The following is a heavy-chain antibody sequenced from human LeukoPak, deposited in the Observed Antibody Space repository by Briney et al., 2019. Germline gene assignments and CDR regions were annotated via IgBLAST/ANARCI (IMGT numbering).Heavy chain of an antibody. CDR2: IYYSGST. CDR3: ARTGQLVRNGNFDY. CDR1: GGSINSGGYY. V-gene: IGHV4-31*03. J-gene: IGHJ4*02. D-gene: IGHD6-13*01. Sequence: SETLSLTCTVSGGSINSGGYYWSWIRQHPGKGLEWIGYIYYSGSTYYNPSLKSRVTISVDTSKNQFSLKLSSVTAADTAVYYCARTGQLVRNGNFDYWAQGTLVTVSS.